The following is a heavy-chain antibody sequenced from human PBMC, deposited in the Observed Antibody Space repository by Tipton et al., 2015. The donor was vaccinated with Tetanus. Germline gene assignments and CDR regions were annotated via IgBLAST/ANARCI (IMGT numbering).Heavy chain of an antibody. CDR3: VRDFAEFDY. Sequence: SLRLSCAASGFSFSTFWMSWVRQVPGKGLEWVANINGGGNEKYYVDSVKGRFTISRDNAKNSLYLQMNSLRGEDTAVYYCVRDFAEFDYWGQGTLVTVSS. V-gene: IGHV3-7*01. CDR1: GFSFSTFW. J-gene: IGHJ4*02. CDR2: INGGGNEK.